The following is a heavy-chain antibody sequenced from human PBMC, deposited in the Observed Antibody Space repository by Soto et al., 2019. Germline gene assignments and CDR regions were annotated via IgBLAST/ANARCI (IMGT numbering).Heavy chain of an antibody. Sequence: GGSLRLSCAASEFTFTTYWMNWVRQAPGKGLEWVANIKQDGSERYYGDFVKGRFTISRDNAKNSLFLQMSRLRAEDSAVYYCATVTTWKFYYYYMDVWGKGTTVTVSS. J-gene: IGHJ6*03. CDR3: ATVTTWKFYYYYMDV. CDR1: EFTFTTYW. CDR2: IKQDGSER. D-gene: IGHD4-17*01. V-gene: IGHV3-7*01.